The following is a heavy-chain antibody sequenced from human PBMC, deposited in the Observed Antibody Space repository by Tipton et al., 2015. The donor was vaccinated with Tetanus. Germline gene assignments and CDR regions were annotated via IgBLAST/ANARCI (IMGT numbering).Heavy chain of an antibody. V-gene: IGHV4-34*01. CDR3: ARADFWSGFGSNWFDP. CDR1: GGSFSGYY. CDR2: INHSGST. D-gene: IGHD3-3*01. Sequence: ILSLTCAVYGGSFSGYYWSWIRQPPGKGLEWIGEINHSGSTNYNPSLKSRVTISVDTSKNQFSLKLSSVTAADTAVYYCARADFWSGFGSNWFDPWGQGTLVTVSS. J-gene: IGHJ5*02.